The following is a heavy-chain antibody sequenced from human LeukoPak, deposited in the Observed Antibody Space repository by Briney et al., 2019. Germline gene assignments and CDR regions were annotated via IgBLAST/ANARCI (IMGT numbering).Heavy chain of an antibody. CDR1: GYTFTGYY. CDR2: INPSSGGT. J-gene: IGHJ5*02. CDR3: ARALGYGSGSYSQPLNWFDP. D-gene: IGHD3-10*01. Sequence: GASVKVSCKASGYTFTGYYMHWVRQAPGQGLEWMGWINPSSGGTNFAQKFQGRVTMTSGTSISTAYMELSRLRSDDTAVYYCARALGYGSGSYSQPLNWFDPWGQGTLVTVSS. V-gene: IGHV1-2*02.